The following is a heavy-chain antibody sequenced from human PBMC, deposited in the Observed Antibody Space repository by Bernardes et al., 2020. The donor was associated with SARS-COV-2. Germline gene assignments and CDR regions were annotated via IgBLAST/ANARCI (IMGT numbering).Heavy chain of an antibody. V-gene: IGHV5-51*01. CDR3: ARHKQWLVEGTLYYYGMDV. J-gene: IGHJ6*02. D-gene: IGHD6-19*01. Sequence: GESLKISCKGSGYSFTSYWIGWVRQMPGKGLEWMGIIYPGDSDTRYSPSFQGQVTISADKSISTAYLQWSSLKASDTAMYYCARHKQWLVEGTLYYYGMDVWGQGTTVTVSS. CDR1: GYSFTSYW. CDR2: IYPGDSDT.